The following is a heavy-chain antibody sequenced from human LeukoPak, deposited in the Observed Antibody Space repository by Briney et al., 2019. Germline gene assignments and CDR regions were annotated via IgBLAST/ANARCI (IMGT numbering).Heavy chain of an antibody. CDR2: INHSGST. CDR1: GGSFSGYY. CDR3: ARVKSYYGSGSYCSDY. D-gene: IGHD3-10*01. Sequence: SETLSLTCAGYGGSFSGYYWSWIRQPPGKGLEWIGEINHSGSTNYNPSLKSRVTISVDTSKNQFSLKLSSVTAADTAVYYCARVKSYYGSGSYCSDYWGQGTLVTVSS. J-gene: IGHJ4*02. V-gene: IGHV4-34*01.